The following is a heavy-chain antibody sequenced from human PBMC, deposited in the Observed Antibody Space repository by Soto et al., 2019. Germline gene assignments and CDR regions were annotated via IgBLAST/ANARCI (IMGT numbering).Heavy chain of an antibody. CDR1: GFTFSTYA. D-gene: IGHD2-15*01. Sequence: PGGSLRLSCAASGFTFSTYAMNWVRQAPGKGLEWVSGISGGGGNTYYADSVKGRFTISRDNSKNTLYLQMNSLRAEDTAVYYCAKDGRGLCSSGTCYWVWYDYWGQGTLVTVSS. V-gene: IGHV3-23*01. CDR3: AKDGRGLCSSGTCYWVWYDY. CDR2: ISGGGGNT. J-gene: IGHJ4*02.